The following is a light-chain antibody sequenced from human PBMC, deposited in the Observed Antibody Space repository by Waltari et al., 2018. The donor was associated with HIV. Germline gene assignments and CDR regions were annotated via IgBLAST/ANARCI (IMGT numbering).Light chain of an antibody. CDR1: HDIGSW. CDR3: QQAHSDPFT. CDR2: AAF. J-gene: IGKJ3*01. Sequence: DIQMTQSPSSVSASVGDRVNITCRASHDIGSWLGWYQQRPGEAPKLLIYAAFNLQRGVPSRFAGSGSGTDFTLTITSLQSEDLGIYDCQQAHSDPFTFGPGTKVAVK. V-gene: IGKV1-12*01.